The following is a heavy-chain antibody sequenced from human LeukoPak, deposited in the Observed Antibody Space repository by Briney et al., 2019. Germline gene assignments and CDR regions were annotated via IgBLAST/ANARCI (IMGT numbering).Heavy chain of an antibody. J-gene: IGHJ6*02. CDR2: IYHSGST. Sequence: SQTLSLTCAVSGGSISSGGYSWSWIRQPPGKGLEWIGYIYHSGSTYYNPSLKSRVTILVDRSKNQFSLKLSSVTAADTAVYYCATRGIFRTSYGMDVWGQGTTVTVSS. D-gene: IGHD3-3*01. CDR3: ATRGIFRTSYGMDV. V-gene: IGHV4-30-2*01. CDR1: GGSISSGGYS.